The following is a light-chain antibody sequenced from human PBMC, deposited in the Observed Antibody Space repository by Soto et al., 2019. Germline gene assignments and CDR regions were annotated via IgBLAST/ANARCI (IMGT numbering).Light chain of an antibody. CDR3: SSFAAGITYV. J-gene: IGLJ1*01. V-gene: IGLV2-8*01. CDR1: SSDVGGYNF. CDR2: EVN. Sequence: QAVVTQPPSASGSPGQSVTISCTGTSSDVGGYNFVSWYQHHPGKAPKLLIYEVNKRPSGVPDRFSGSKSGNTASLTVSGLQAEDESDYFCSSFAAGITYVFGTGTKLTVL.